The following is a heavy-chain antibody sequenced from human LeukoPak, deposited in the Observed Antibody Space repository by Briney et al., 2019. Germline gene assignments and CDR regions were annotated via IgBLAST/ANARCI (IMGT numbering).Heavy chain of an antibody. D-gene: IGHD3-10*01. CDR2: ISGSGGST. CDR3: AKDTYYYGSGSYYY. V-gene: IGHV3-23*01. J-gene: IGHJ4*02. Sequence: GGSLRLSCAASGFTFSNYAMSWVRQAPGKGLEWVSAISGSGGSTYYADSVKGRFTISRDNSKNTLYLQMNSLRAEDTAVYYCAKDTYYYGSGSYYYWGQGTLVTVSS. CDR1: GFTFSNYA.